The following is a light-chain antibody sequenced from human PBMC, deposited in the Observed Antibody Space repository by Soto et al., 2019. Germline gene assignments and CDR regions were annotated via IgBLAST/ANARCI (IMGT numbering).Light chain of an antibody. J-gene: IGLJ2*01. CDR1: SSDVGSYDL. CDR2: DNN. CDR3: GTWDSRLSVVL. V-gene: IGLV1-51*01. Sequence: QSALTQPASVSESPGQSITISCTGTSSDVGSYDLVSWYQQLPGTAPKVLIYDNNKRPSGIPDRFSGSKSGTSATLGITGLQTGDEADYYCGTWDSRLSVVLFGGGTKVTVL.